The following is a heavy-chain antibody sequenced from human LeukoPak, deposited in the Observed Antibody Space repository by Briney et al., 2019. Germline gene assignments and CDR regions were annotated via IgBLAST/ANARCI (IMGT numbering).Heavy chain of an antibody. J-gene: IGHJ4*02. CDR2: INSDGSST. CDR3: ARAIGLDFDF. V-gene: IGHV3-74*01. CDR1: GFTFSGYW. Sequence: GGSLSLSCAASGFTFSGYWMHWVRQAPGKGLVWVSRINSDGSSTTYADSVKGRFTISRDNAKNTLYLQMNSLRAEDTAMYYCARAIGLDFDFWGQGTLVTVSS. D-gene: IGHD2/OR15-2a*01.